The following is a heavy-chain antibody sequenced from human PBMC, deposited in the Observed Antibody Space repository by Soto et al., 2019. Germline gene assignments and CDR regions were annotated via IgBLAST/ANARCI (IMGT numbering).Heavy chain of an antibody. V-gene: IGHV3-30*03. Sequence: PGGSRRLSCAASGFTFNGYVMHWVRQGPGNGLEWVAFISYDSTKTYYADSVKGRFTISRDNSNSALYVQMNSLTGGDTAVYYCARTRSAWSDFHYYSLDVWGQGTTVTVSS. CDR2: ISYDSTKT. CDR1: GFTFNGYV. D-gene: IGHD1-26*01. J-gene: IGHJ6*02. CDR3: ARTRSAWSDFHYYSLDV.